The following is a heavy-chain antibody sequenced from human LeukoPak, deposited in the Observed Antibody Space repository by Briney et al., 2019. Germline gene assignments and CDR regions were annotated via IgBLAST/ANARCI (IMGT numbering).Heavy chain of an antibody. CDR3: ARDSAAAGTWWFDP. D-gene: IGHD6-13*01. V-gene: IGHV3-7*01. Sequence: GRSLRLSCAASGFTFSKAWMTWVRHAPGNGLEWVANIKKDGSENYYMDSVSGRLTISRDNTTNSLYMQMTSLMMTALCMNYCARDSAAAGTWWFDPWGQGTLVTVSS. J-gene: IGHJ5*02. CDR2: IKKDGSEN. CDR1: GFTFSKAW.